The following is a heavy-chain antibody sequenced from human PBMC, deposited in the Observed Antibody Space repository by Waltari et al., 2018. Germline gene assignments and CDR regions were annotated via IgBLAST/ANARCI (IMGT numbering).Heavy chain of an antibody. CDR1: GGSITGYY. Sequence: QVQLQESGPGLVKPSETLSLTCTVSGGSITGYYCSWIRPSPGKGLEWVSYISSSSSTIYYADSVKGRFTISRDNAKNSLYLQMNSLRAEDTAVYYCATDDITMVRGVILSDVDYWGQGTLVTVSS. J-gene: IGHJ4*02. CDR2: ISSSSSTI. CDR3: ATDDITMVRGVILSDVDY. D-gene: IGHD3-10*01. V-gene: IGHV3-11*04.